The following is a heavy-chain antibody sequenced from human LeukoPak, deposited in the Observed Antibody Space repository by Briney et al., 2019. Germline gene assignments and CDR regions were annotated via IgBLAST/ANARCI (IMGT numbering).Heavy chain of an antibody. Sequence: SETLSLTCTVSGGSVSSYHWSWIRQPPGKGLEWIGKIYRSGSTNYNPSLKSRVTISVDTSKNQFSLKLRSVTAADTAVYYCARVYYSSSYDYWYFDLWGRGTLVTVSS. CDR1: GGSVSSYH. CDR2: IYRSGST. J-gene: IGHJ2*01. D-gene: IGHD6-13*01. CDR3: ARVYYSSSYDYWYFDL. V-gene: IGHV4-59*02.